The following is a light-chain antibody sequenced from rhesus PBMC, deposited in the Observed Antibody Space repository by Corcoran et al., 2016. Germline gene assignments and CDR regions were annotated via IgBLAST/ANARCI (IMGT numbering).Light chain of an antibody. CDR2: CAS. V-gene: IGKV3-42*02. J-gene: IGKJ2*01. CDR1: QSVGST. CDR3: QKYNDWPHS. Sequence: EIVMTQSPATLSLSPEERATLSCRASQSVGSTLAWYQQTPGQAPRLLIYCASSRAPGIPNRFSGSGLGTEFTLTISGLDPEDVGVYYCQKYNDWPHSFGQGTKVEIK.